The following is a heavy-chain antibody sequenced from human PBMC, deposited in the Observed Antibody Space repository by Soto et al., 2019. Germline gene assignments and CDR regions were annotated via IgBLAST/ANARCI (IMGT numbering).Heavy chain of an antibody. V-gene: IGHV4-59*08. D-gene: IGHD3-10*01. CDR2: IHSGST. J-gene: IGHJ4*02. CDR1: GGSISSDY. CDR3: ARHDGSRSADY. Sequence: SETLSLTCTVSGGSISSDYWNWIRQPPGKGLEWIGYIHSGSTTYSASLRSRVTISVDTSKNQFSLKLSSVTASDTAVYFCARHDGSRSADYWGQGTLVTVSS.